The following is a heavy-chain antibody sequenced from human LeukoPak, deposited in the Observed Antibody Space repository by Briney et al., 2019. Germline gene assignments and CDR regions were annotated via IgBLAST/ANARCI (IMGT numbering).Heavy chain of an antibody. V-gene: IGHV4-4*07. J-gene: IGHJ4*02. CDR1: GGSISSYY. D-gene: IGHD3-3*01. CDR2: IYTSGST. CDR3: AREALTIFGVAISADY. Sequence: SETLSLTCTVSGGSISSYYWSWIRQPAGKGLEWIGCIYTSGSTNYNPSLKSRVTMSVDTSKNQFSLKLSSVTAADTAAYYCAREALTIFGVAISADYWGQGTLVTVSS.